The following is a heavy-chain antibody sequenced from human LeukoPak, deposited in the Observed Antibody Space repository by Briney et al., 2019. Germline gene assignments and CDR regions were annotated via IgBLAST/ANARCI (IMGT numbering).Heavy chain of an antibody. V-gene: IGHV3-21*06. D-gene: IGHD2/OR15-2a*01. CDR1: GFTIADYT. CDR3: ARITSTSYYFHFMDV. Sequence: GGSLRLSCAASGFTIADYTINWVRQAPGKGLEWVSYISNSTSDIYYADSVKGRFTIFRDNAKNSLFLEMNGLRAEDTAVYYCARITSTSYYFHFMDVWGKGTTVIVSS. CDR2: ISNSTSDI. J-gene: IGHJ6*03.